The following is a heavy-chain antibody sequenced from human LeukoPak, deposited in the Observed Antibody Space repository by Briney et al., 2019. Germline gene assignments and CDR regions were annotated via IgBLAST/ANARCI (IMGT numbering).Heavy chain of an antibody. V-gene: IGHV3-23*01. CDR2: ISASGGST. CDR3: AKGPFGGYAGFDY. Sequence: PGGSLRLSCAASGFTFSSYAMSWVRQPPGKGLEWVSAISASGGSTYYADSVKGRFTISRDNSKNTLYLQMNSLRAEDTAVYYCAKGPFGGYAGFDYWGQGTLVTVSS. J-gene: IGHJ4*02. D-gene: IGHD5-12*01. CDR1: GFTFSSYA.